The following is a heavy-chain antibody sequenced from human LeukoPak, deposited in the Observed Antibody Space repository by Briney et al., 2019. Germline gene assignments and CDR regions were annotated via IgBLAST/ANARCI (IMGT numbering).Heavy chain of an antibody. V-gene: IGHV1-46*01. J-gene: IGHJ6*03. CDR3: ARGVETATIFYYYYYMDV. D-gene: IGHD5-24*01. CDR2: ISPRGGGT. CDR1: GYTLSNYY. Sequence: ASVKVSCKASGYTLSNYYMHWVRQAPGQGLEWMGIISPRGGGTTYAQKFQGRVSMTRDMSTRTVYMEVSSLRSEDTAVYYCARGVETATIFYYYYYMDVWGKGTTVTVSS.